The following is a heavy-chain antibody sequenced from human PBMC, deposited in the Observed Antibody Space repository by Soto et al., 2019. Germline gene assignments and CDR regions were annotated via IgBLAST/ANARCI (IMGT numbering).Heavy chain of an antibody. V-gene: IGHV5-10-1*01. CDR1: GYSFTSYW. J-gene: IGHJ4*02. D-gene: IGHD6-13*01. CDR2: IDPSDSYT. CDR3: TRHRAADVGNNLPFDY. Sequence: GESLKISCKGSGYSFTSYWISWVRQMPVKGLEWMGRIDPSDSYTNYSPSFQGHVTISADKSISTAYLQWSSLKASDTAMYYWTRHRAADVGNNLPFDYWGEGILVT.